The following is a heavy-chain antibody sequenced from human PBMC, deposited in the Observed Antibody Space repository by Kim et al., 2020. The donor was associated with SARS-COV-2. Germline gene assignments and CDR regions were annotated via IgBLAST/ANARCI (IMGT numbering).Heavy chain of an antibody. CDR3: ARGRGGSRRTASDFVY. D-gene: IGHD2-2*01. V-gene: IGHV4-34*01. CDR1: GGSFSGYY. CDR2: INHSGST. J-gene: IGHJ4*01. Sequence: SETLSLTCAVYGGSFSGYYWSWIRQPPGKGLEWIGEINHSGSTNYNPSLKSRVTISVDTSKNQFSLKLSSVTAADTAVYYCARGRGGSRRTASDFVYWG.